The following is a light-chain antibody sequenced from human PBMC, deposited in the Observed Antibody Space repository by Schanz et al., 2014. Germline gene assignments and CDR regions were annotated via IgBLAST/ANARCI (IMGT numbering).Light chain of an antibody. V-gene: IGLV2-14*02. CDR2: EGS. CDR3: ASYTSSYTRCV. Sequence: QSALTQPASVSGSPGQSITVSCTGTSTDVGSYNLVSWYQQHPGKAPKLMIYEGSKRPSGVSNRFSGSKSGNTASLTISGLQAEDEADYYCASYTSSYTRCVFGTGTKLTVL. J-gene: IGLJ1*01. CDR1: STDVGSYNL.